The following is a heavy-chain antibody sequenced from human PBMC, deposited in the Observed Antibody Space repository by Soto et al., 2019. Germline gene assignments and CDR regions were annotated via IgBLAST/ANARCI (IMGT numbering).Heavy chain of an antibody. CDR3: ARATVTLSSRNCDY. CDR2: IYHTGST. Sequence: SETLSLTCSVSGGSISTVGHYWTWIRQPPGKGLEWIGSIYHTGSTYYSKSLRSRLTMSVDTSKSQFSLRLSSVTAADTAVYYCARATVTLSSRNCDYWCQGSLVT. D-gene: IGHD1-1*01. V-gene: IGHV4-31*03. CDR1: GGSISTVGHY. J-gene: IGHJ4*02.